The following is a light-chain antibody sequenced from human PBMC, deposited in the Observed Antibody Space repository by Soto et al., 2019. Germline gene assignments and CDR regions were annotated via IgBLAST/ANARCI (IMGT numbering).Light chain of an antibody. CDR1: NNDVGAYTY. Sequence: QSALTQPASVSGSPGQSITISCTGTNNDVGAYTYVSWYQQHPGTAPKLIIYEVTNRPSGISDRFSGSKSGNTASLTISGLQAEDESDYYCSSFATSGTTVIFGGGTQLTVL. J-gene: IGLJ2*01. V-gene: IGLV2-14*01. CDR3: SSFATSGTTVI. CDR2: EVT.